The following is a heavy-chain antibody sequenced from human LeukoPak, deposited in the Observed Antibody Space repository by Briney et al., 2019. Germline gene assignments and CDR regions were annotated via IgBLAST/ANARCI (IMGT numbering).Heavy chain of an antibody. Sequence: ASVKVSCKASGYTFTGYYIHWVRQAPGQGLELMGWINANSGVTNYAQKFQGRVTMTRDTSIGTAYMELRSLRSDDTALYYCARHVKWELLYWGQGTLVAVSS. CDR2: INANSGVT. V-gene: IGHV1-2*02. D-gene: IGHD1-26*01. CDR1: GYTFTGYY. CDR3: ARHVKWELLY. J-gene: IGHJ4*02.